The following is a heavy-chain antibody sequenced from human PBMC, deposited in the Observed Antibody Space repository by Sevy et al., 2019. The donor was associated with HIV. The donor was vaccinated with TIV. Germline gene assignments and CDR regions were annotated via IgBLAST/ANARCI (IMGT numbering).Heavy chain of an antibody. CDR3: ARDTSGYSSGWYPYYHYYGIDV. CDR1: GDSTIDYY. V-gene: IGHV4-59*01. Sequence: SETLSLTFTVSGDSTIDYYWCWIRQPPGKGLEWIGYIHNRGRYNSNPALKSRVPISGDVSKNQFSLKLGSVTAADTAVYYCARDTSGYSSGWYPYYHYYGIDVWGQGTTVTVSS. CDR2: IHNRGRY. D-gene: IGHD6-13*01. J-gene: IGHJ6*02.